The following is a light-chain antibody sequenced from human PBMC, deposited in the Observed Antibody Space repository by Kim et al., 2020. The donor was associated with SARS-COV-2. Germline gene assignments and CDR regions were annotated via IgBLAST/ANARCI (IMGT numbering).Light chain of an antibody. CDR1: SLRSYY. CDR2: GKN. V-gene: IGLV3-19*01. J-gene: IGLJ3*02. Sequence: SSELTQDPAVSVALGQTVRITCQGDSLRSYYASWYQQKPGQAPVLVIYGKNNRPSGIPDLFSGSSSGNTASLTITGAQAEDEADYYCNSRDSSGNHWVFGGGTQLTVL. CDR3: NSRDSSGNHWV.